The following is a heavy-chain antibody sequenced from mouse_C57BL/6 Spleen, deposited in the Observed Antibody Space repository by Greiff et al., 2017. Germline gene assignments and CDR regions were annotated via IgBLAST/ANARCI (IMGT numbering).Heavy chain of an antibody. V-gene: IGHV10-1*01. CDR3: VRHAWGFDY. CDR1: GFSFNTYA. Sequence: EVKLVESGGGLVQPKGSLKLSCAASGFSFNTYAMNWVRQAPGQGLEWVARIRSKSNNYATYYADSVKDRFTISRDDSESMLYLQMNNLKTEDTAMYYCVRHAWGFDYWGQGTTLTVSS. J-gene: IGHJ2*01. CDR2: IRSKSNNYAT.